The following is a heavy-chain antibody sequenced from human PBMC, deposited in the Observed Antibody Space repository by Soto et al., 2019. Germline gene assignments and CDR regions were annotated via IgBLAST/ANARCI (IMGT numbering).Heavy chain of an antibody. J-gene: IGHJ6*02. CDR1: GFTFDDYA. CDR3: AKEVGNSGLYYYYGMDV. D-gene: IGHD4-4*01. Sequence: PGGSLRLSCAASGFTFDDYAMHWVRQAPGKGLEWVSGISWNSGSIGYADSVKGRFTISRDNAKNSLYLQMNSLRAEDTALYYCAKEVGNSGLYYYYGMDVWGQGTTVTVSS. V-gene: IGHV3-9*01. CDR2: ISWNSGSI.